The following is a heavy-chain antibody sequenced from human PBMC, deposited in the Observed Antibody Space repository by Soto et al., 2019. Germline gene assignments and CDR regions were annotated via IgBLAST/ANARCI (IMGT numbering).Heavy chain of an antibody. CDR2: ISGSGATT. V-gene: IGHV3-23*01. CDR3: AKNGQPPYYYYGLDV. J-gene: IGHJ6*02. Sequence: GGSLRLSCAASGFTFSSYAMTWVRQAPGKGLEWVSGISGSGATTSYVDSVKGRFTVSRDNSKNTLYLQMRSLTSDDTAIYYCAKNGQPPYYYYGLDVWGQGTKVTVS. CDR1: GFTFSSYA. D-gene: IGHD2-8*01.